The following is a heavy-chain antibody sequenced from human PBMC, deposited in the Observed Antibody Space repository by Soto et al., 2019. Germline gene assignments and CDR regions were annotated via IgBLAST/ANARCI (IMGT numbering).Heavy chain of an antibody. CDR1: GFLFFKAG. CDR2: IKGKTDGGKT. CDR3: TTLRDAEGHVATKYYYYYYIDV. Sequence: EVQLVESGGGLVKHGGSLRLSCAASGFLFFKAGLGWVGQAPGRGWEWVGRIKGKTDGGKTDYAAPVKARFTISRDYSKNTLYLQRNSLKTEDTAVYYCTTLRDAEGHVATKYYYYYYIDVWVKGTTVTVSS. D-gene: IGHD3-10*02. J-gene: IGHJ6*03. V-gene: IGHV3-15*01.